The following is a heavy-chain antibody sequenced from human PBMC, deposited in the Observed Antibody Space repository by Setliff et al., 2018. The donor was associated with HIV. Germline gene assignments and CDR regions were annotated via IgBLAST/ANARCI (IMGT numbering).Heavy chain of an antibody. D-gene: IGHD2-21*02. J-gene: IGHJ3*02. CDR1: GDSISSDFY. V-gene: IGHV4-38-2*02. Sequence: ETLSLTCTVSGDSISSDFYWGWIRQPPGKGLEWIGSIYHSGNTYYMPSLQSRVTISVDMSKNQFSLNLNSATAADTAVYYCARGQGCGGGCHYAFEMWGQGTMVTVSS. CDR2: IYHSGNT. CDR3: ARGQGCGGGCHYAFEM.